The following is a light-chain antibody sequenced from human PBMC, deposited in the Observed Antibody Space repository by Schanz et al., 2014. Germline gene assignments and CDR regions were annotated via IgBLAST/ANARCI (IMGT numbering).Light chain of an antibody. V-gene: IGKV3-20*01. CDR2: RAS. CDR1: QSVPSNW. Sequence: EIVLTQSPGTLSLSPGEGATLSCRASQSVPSNWLAWYQQKPGQSPRLLIWRASSRTNGIPDRFSGSGSGTDFTLTISRLEPEDFAVYYCQQYGTLPRTFGQGTRLEIK. J-gene: IGKJ2*01. CDR3: QQYGTLPRT.